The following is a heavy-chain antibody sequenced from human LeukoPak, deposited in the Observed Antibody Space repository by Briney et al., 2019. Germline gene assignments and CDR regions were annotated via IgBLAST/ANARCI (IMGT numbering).Heavy chain of an antibody. CDR1: LGTLSRYA. Sequence: ASEKVSCKASLGTLSRYAISWVRQAPGQGLEWMGGIIPIFGTANYAQKLQGRVTITTDESTSTAYMELSSLRSEDTAVYYCAGDRYTAYYDSSGYLDYWGQETLVTVSS. J-gene: IGHJ4*02. CDR2: IIPIFGTA. D-gene: IGHD3-22*01. CDR3: AGDRYTAYYDSSGYLDY. V-gene: IGHV1-69*05.